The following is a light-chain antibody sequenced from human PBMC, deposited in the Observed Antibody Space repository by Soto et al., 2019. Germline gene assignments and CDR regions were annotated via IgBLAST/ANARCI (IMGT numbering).Light chain of an antibody. Sequence: EIGITQSPATLSVSPGERATLSCRASQSVSSALAWYHQKPGQAPRLLIYSASTRATGVPARFSGSGSGTEITLTIISLQSEDFAVYYCQQYNSLPRTFGQGTKVDI. V-gene: IGKV3-15*01. J-gene: IGKJ1*01. CDR2: SAS. CDR1: QSVSSA. CDR3: QQYNSLPRT.